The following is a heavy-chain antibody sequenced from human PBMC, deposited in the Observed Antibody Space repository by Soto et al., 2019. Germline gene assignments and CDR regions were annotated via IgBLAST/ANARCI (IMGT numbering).Heavy chain of an antibody. V-gene: IGHV4-4*07. CDR3: VRDGTKTLRDWFDP. CDR2: IYATGTT. CDR1: GASISGFY. D-gene: IGHD1-1*01. Sequence: SETLSLTCTVSGASISGFYWSWIRKSAGKGLEWIGRIYATGTTDYNPSLKSRVMMSVDTSKKQFSLKLRSVTAADTAVYYCVRDGTKTLRDWFDPWGQGISVTGSS. J-gene: IGHJ5*02.